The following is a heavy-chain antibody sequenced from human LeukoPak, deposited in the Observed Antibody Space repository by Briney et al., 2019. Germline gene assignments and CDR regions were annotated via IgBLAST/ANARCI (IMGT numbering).Heavy chain of an antibody. CDR2: IYSGGRT. D-gene: IGHD3-10*01. CDR1: GLTVSSNY. V-gene: IGHV3-66*01. J-gene: IGHJ5*02. Sequence: GRSLRLSCAASGLTVSSNYMNWVRQAPGKGLEWVSVIYSGGRTYYADSVKGRFTISRDNSKNTMYLQMNSLRAEDTAVYYCARGAYGSGSYGDNWFDPWGQGTLVTVSS. CDR3: ARGAYGSGSYGDNWFDP.